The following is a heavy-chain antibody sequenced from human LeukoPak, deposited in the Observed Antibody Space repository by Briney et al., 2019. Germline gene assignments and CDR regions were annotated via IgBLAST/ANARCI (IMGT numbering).Heavy chain of an antibody. CDR3: AGFAYSYGSGGNGLDY. CDR2: ISYDGSNK. V-gene: IGHV3-30*04. CDR1: GFTFSSYA. D-gene: IGHD5-18*01. Sequence: HGRSLRLFCAASGFTFSSYAMHWVRQARGRGLEGVAVISYDGSNKHYADSVKGRFTIARDNSKNTLYLQMNSLRAEDTAVYYCAGFAYSYGSGGNGLDYWGQGTLVTVSS. J-gene: IGHJ4*02.